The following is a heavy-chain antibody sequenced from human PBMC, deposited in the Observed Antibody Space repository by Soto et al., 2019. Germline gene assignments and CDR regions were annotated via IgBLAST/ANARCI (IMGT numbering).Heavy chain of an antibody. V-gene: IGHV1-2*04. Sequence: ASVKVSCKASGYTFTGYYMHWVRQAPGQGLEWMGWINPNSGGTNYAQKFQGWVTMTRDTSISTAYMELSRLRSDDTAVYYCARDNNWNYEPRHYYYYYMDVWGKGTTVTVSS. CDR3: ARDNNWNYEPRHYYYYYMDV. CDR1: GYTFTGYY. CDR2: INPNSGGT. D-gene: IGHD1-7*01. J-gene: IGHJ6*03.